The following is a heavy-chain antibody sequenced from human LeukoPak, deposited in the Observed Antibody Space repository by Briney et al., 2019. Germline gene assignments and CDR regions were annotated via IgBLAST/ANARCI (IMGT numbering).Heavy chain of an antibody. CDR2: IYYSGST. V-gene: IGHV4-59*01. D-gene: IGHD2-15*01. Sequence: KPSETLSLTCTVSGGSISSYYWSWIRQPPGKGLEWIGYIYYSGSTNYNPSLKSRVTISVDTSKNQFSLKLSSVTAADTAVYYCARFRCSGGSCYLRDYYYGMDVWGQGTTVTVSS. J-gene: IGHJ6*02. CDR1: GGSISSYY. CDR3: ARFRCSGGSCYLRDYYYGMDV.